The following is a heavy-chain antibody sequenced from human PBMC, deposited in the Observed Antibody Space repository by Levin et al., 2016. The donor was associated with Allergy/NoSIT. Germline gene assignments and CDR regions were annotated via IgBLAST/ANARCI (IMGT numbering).Heavy chain of an antibody. CDR3: ATYSGYDYNWYFDL. Sequence: ASVKVSCKVSGYTLTELSMHWVRQAPGKGLEWMGGFDPEDGETIYAQKFQGRVTMTEDTSTDTAYMELSSLRSEDTAVYYCATYSGYDYNWYFDLWGRGTLVTVSS. J-gene: IGHJ2*01. CDR2: FDPEDGET. D-gene: IGHD5-12*01. V-gene: IGHV1-24*01. CDR1: GYTLTELS.